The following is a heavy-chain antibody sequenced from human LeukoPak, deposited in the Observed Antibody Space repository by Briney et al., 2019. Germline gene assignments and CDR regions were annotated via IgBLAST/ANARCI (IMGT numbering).Heavy chain of an antibody. D-gene: IGHD3-22*01. CDR2: ITRSSNYI. Sequence: GGSLRLSCAASGFTFSSYTMNWVRQAPGKGLEWVSSITRSSNYIYYADSVKGRFIISRDNAKNSLSLQMNSLRAEDTSVYYCARALYDSSGYYSHFDYWGQGTLVTVSS. V-gene: IGHV3-21*01. J-gene: IGHJ4*02. CDR1: GFTFSSYT. CDR3: ARALYDSSGYYSHFDY.